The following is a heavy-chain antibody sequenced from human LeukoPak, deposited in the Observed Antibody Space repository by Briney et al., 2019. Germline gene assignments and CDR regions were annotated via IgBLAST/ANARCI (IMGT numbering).Heavy chain of an antibody. J-gene: IGHJ5*02. V-gene: IGHV4-34*01. CDR1: GGSFSGYY. CDR2: INHSGST. Sequence: SETLSLTCAVYGGSFSGYYWSWIRQPPGKGLEWIGEINHSGSTNYNPSLKSRVTISVDTSKNQFSLKLSSVTAADTAVYYCARGRVKIVVVPAARNWFAPWGQGTLVTVSS. D-gene: IGHD2-2*01. CDR3: ARGRVKIVVVPAARNWFAP.